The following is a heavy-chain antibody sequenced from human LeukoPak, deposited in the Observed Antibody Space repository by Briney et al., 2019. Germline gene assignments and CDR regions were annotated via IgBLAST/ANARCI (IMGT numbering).Heavy chain of an antibody. J-gene: IGHJ3*02. CDR3: ARDLGFVGYAFDI. D-gene: IGHD3-16*01. CDR1: GYTFTGYY. Sequence: GASVKVSCKASGYTFTGYYVHWVRQAPGQGLEWMGWINPNSGGTNYAQKFQGRVTMTRDTSISTAYMELSRLRSDDTAVYYCARDLGFVGYAFDIWGQGTMATVSS. CDR2: INPNSGGT. V-gene: IGHV1-2*02.